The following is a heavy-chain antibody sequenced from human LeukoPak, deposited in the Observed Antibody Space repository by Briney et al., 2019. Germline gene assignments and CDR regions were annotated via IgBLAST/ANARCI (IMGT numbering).Heavy chain of an antibody. CDR1: GGSISGYD. D-gene: IGHD6-25*01. CDR3: ARGNPSSGDAFDI. CDR2: IYYSGST. J-gene: IGHJ3*02. Sequence: PSETLSLTCTVSGGSISGYDCIWIRQPPGKGLEWVGYIYYSGSTSYNPSPRSRLTISVDTSKNQFSLKVRSVTASDTAVYYCARGNPSSGDAFDIWGRGTKVTVSS. V-gene: IGHV4-59*08.